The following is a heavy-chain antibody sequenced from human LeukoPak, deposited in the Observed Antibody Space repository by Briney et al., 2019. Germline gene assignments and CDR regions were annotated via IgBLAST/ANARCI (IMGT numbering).Heavy chain of an antibody. CDR3: AREVGYAVRAFDI. V-gene: IGHV4-30-2*01. CDR2: IYYSGST. CDR1: GVSITSGAYS. Sequence: SQTLSLTCAVSGVSITSGAYSWSWIRQPPGKGLEWIGYIYYSGSTYYNPSLKSRVTTSIDRSKNQFSLKLSSVTAADTAVYYCAREVGYAVRAFDIWGQGTMVTVSS. D-gene: IGHD5-12*01. J-gene: IGHJ3*02.